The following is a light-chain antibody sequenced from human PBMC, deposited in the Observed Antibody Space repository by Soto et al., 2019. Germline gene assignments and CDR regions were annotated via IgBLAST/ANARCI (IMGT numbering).Light chain of an antibody. CDR2: GNS. Sequence: QSVLTQPPSVSGAPGQRVTISCTGSSSNIGAGYDVHWYQQLPGTAPKLLIYGNSNRPSGVPDRFSGSKSGTSASLAITGLQAEDEAEYCCQSYDSSLSGVVFGGGTKVTVL. V-gene: IGLV1-40*01. CDR1: SSNIGAGYD. CDR3: QSYDSSLSGVV. J-gene: IGLJ2*01.